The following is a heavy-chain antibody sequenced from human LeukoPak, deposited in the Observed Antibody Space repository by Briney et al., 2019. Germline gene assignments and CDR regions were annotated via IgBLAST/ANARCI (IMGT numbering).Heavy chain of an antibody. Sequence: NXVXXXPGKGLQWVSYIISSGSTIYYADSVKGRFTISRDNAKNSLYLQMNSLRAEDTAVYYCATWNPGYWGQGTLVTVSS. D-gene: IGHD1-1*01. J-gene: IGHJ4*02. CDR3: ATWNPGY. CDR2: IISSGSTI. V-gene: IGHV3-48*03.